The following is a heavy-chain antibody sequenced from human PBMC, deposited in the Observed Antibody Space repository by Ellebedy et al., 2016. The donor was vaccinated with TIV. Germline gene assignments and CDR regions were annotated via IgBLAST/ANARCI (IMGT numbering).Heavy chain of an antibody. CDR1: GFIVSSNY. Sequence: GESLKISCAASGFIVSSNYMSWVRQAPGKGLEWVSVIYSGGTTSYADSVRGRFTISRDISKNTLSLQMNSLRADDTAVYYCARGVWEYSSSWLDYWGQGTLVTVSS. J-gene: IGHJ4*02. D-gene: IGHD6-13*01. CDR3: ARGVWEYSSSWLDY. V-gene: IGHV3-53*01. CDR2: IYSGGTT.